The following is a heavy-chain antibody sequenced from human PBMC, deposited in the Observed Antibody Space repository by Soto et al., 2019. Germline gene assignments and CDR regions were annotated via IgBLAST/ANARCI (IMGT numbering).Heavy chain of an antibody. CDR2: IYPGDSDT. CDR3: ARHRLRRGYSSGWYDGAFDI. D-gene: IGHD6-19*01. J-gene: IGHJ3*02. V-gene: IGHV5-51*01. CDR1: GYSFTSYW. Sequence: EVQLVQSGAEVKKPGESLKISCKGSGYSFTSYWIGWVRQMPGKGLEWMGIIYPGDSDTRYSPSFQGQVTISADKSISTAYLQWSSLKASDTAMYYCARHRLRRGYSSGWYDGAFDIWGQGTMVTVSS.